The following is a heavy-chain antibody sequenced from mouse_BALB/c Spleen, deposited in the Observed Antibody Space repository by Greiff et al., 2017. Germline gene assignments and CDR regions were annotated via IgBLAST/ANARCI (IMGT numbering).Heavy chain of an antibody. CDR1: GYSITSGYY. CDR2: ISYDGSN. J-gene: IGHJ2*01. V-gene: IGHV3-6*02. Sequence: EVKLVESGPGLVKPSQSLSLTCSVTGYSITSGYYWNWIRQFPGNKLEWMGYISYDGSNNYNPSLKNRISITRDTSKNQFFLKLNSVTTEDTATYYCARGLYYDYDDYFDYWGQGTTLTVSS. D-gene: IGHD2-4*01. CDR3: ARGLYYDYDDYFDY.